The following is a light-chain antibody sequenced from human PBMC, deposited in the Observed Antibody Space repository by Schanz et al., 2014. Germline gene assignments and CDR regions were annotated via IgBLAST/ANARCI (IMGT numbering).Light chain of an antibody. CDR3: HQAHSFPYT. CDR1: QDIASW. Sequence: IQMTQAPSSVSASVGDSVTITCRASQDIASWFAWYQQKPGTAPKLLIYGASRLHSGVPPRFSGSGSGTYFTLTITNLHPEDFATYFCHQAHSFPYTFGQGTKLEIK. V-gene: IGKV1D-12*01. J-gene: IGKJ2*01. CDR2: GAS.